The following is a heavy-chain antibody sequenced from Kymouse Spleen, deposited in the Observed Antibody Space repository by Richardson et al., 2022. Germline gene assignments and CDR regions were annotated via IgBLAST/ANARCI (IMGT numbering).Heavy chain of an antibody. CDR1: GGSFSGYY. D-gene: IGHD3-3*01,IGHD3-9*01. J-gene: IGHJ6*02. CDR3: ARIFAPYYGDYYYYGMDV. CDR2: INHSGST. Sequence: QVQLQQWGAGLLKPSETLSLTCAVYGGSFSGYYWSWIRQPPGKGLEWIGEINHSGSTNYNPSLKSRVTISVDTSKNQFSLKLSSVTAADTAVYYCARIFAPYYGDYYYYGMDVWGQGTTVTVSS. V-gene: IGHV4-34*01.